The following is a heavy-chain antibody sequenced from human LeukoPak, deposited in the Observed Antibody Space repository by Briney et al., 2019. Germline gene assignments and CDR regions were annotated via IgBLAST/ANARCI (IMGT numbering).Heavy chain of an antibody. CDR2: IYYSGST. D-gene: IGHD4-23*01. CDR3: ARGRWRIDY. V-gene: IGHV4-59*01. J-gene: IGHJ4*02. Sequence: SETPSLTCTVSGGAISPYYWTWIRQPPGKGLEWIGYIYYSGSTNYNPSLKSRVTISVDTSKNQFSLKLTSVTAADTAVYYCARGRWRIDYWGQGTLVTVSS. CDR1: GGAISPYY.